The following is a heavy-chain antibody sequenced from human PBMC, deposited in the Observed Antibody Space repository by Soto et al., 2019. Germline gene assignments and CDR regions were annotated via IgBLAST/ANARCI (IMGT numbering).Heavy chain of an antibody. CDR2: IIPIFGTA. J-gene: IGHJ5*02. D-gene: IGHD2-2*01. CDR1: GGTFSSYA. V-gene: IGHV1-69*13. CDR3: ARERCISTSCYRRTNWFDP. Sequence: ASVKVSCKASGGTFSSYAISWVRQAPGQGLEWMGGIIPIFGTANYAQKFQGRVTITADESTSTAYMELSSLRSEDTAVYYCARERCISTSCYRRTNWFDPWGQGTLVTVSS.